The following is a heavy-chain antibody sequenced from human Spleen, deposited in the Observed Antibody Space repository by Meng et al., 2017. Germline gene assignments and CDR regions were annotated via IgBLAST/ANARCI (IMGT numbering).Heavy chain of an antibody. V-gene: IGHV3-21*01. CDR3: ARLNYYGSGTPGVKYYGMDV. D-gene: IGHD3-10*01. Sequence: GESLKISCAASGFTFSSYSMNWVRQAPGKGLEWVSSISSSSSYIYYADSVKGRFTISRDNAKNSLYLQMNSLRAEDTAVYYCARLNYYGSGTPGVKYYGMDVWGQGTTVTVSS. CDR1: GFTFSSYS. CDR2: ISSSSSYI. J-gene: IGHJ6*02.